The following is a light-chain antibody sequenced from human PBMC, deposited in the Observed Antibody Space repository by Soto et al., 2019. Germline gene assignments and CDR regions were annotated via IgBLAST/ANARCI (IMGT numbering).Light chain of an antibody. CDR3: QQYGNSPQT. J-gene: IGKJ1*01. Sequence: EIVLTQSRSTLSVSPGPPFALSCRASQSVSSYLAWYQQKPGQAPRLLIYGASSRATGIPDRFSGSGSGTDFTLTINRLEPEDFAVYYCQQYGNSPQTFGQGTKVDI. CDR1: QSVSSY. CDR2: GAS. V-gene: IGKV3-20*01.